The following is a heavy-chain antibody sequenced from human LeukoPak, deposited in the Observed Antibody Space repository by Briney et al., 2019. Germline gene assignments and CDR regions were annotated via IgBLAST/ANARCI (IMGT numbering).Heavy chain of an antibody. J-gene: IGHJ5*02. CDR1: GYTFTSYY. CDR3: AREMQWLGAENWFDP. Sequence: GASVKVSCKASGYTFTSYYMHWVRQAPGQGLEWMGIINPSGGSTSYAQKFQGRVTMTRDTSTSTVYMELSSLRSEDTAVYYCAREMQWLGAENWFDPWGQGTLVTVSS. CDR2: INPSGGST. V-gene: IGHV1-46*01. D-gene: IGHD6-19*01.